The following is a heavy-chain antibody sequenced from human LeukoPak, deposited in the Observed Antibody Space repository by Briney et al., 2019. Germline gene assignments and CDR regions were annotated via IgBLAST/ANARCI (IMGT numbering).Heavy chain of an antibody. J-gene: IGHJ3*02. D-gene: IGHD3-16*01. Sequence: ASVKVSCKASGYTFTGYYMHWVRQAPGQGLEWMGWINPNSGGTNYAQKFQGRVIMTRDTSISTAYMELSRLRSDDTAVYYCARIPAYYDYVWGTNDAFDIWGQGTMVTVSS. V-gene: IGHV1-2*02. CDR2: INPNSGGT. CDR1: GYTFTGYY. CDR3: ARIPAYYDYVWGTNDAFDI.